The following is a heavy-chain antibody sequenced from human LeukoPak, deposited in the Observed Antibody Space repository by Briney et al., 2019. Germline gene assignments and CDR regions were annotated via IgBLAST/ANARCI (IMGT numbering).Heavy chain of an antibody. CDR3: ARDEYGDSNFDY. J-gene: IGHJ4*02. CDR2: TRYDGSNN. V-gene: IGHV3-33*01. D-gene: IGHD4-17*01. CDR1: GFTFSSYD. Sequence: PGGSLRLSCAASGFTFSSYDMHWVRQAPGKGLEWVAVTRYDGSNNYYADSVKGRFTISRDNAKNSLYLQMNSLRAEDTAVYYCARDEYGDSNFDYWGQGTLVTVSS.